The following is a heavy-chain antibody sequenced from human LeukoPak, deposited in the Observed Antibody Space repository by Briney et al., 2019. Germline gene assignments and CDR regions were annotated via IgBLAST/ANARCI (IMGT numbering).Heavy chain of an antibody. V-gene: IGHV3-33*01. CDR1: GFTFSIYG. Sequence: GGSLRLSCAASGFTFSIYGMHWVRQAPGKGLEWVAVIWYDGSNKYYADSVEGGFTISRDNSKNTLYLQMNSLRAEDTAVYYCATAVGATEAIDFDYWGQGTLVTVSS. D-gene: IGHD1-26*01. CDR3: ATAVGATEAIDFDY. J-gene: IGHJ4*02. CDR2: IWYDGSNK.